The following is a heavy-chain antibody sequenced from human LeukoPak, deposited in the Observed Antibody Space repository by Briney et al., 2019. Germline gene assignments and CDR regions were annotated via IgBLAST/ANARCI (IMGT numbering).Heavy chain of an antibody. D-gene: IGHD2-15*01. CDR3: ARALLGYCSGGSCYALWFDP. CDR2: IYHSGST. V-gene: IGHV4-30-2*01. Sequence: PSETLSLTCAVSGGSISSGGYSWSWIRQPPGKGLEWIGYIYHSGSTYYNPSLKSRVTISVDRSKNQFSLKLSSVTAADTAVYYCARALLGYCSGGSCYALWFDPWGQGTLVTVSS. CDR1: GGSISSGGYS. J-gene: IGHJ5*02.